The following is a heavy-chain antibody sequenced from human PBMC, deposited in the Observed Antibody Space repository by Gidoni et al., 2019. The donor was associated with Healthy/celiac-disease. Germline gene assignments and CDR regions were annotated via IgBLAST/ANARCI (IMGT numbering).Heavy chain of an antibody. D-gene: IGHD5-12*01. V-gene: IGHV3-9*01. CDR3: AKDIQGFRGYSGYEY. CDR2: ISWNSGSI. CDR1: GFTFDGYA. J-gene: IGHJ4*02. Sequence: EVQLVESGGGLVQPGRSLRLSCAASGFTFDGYAMHWVRQAPGKGLEWVSGISWNSGSIGYADSVKGRFTISRDNAKNSLYLQMNSLRAEDTALYYCAKDIQGFRGYSGYEYWGQGTLVTVSS.